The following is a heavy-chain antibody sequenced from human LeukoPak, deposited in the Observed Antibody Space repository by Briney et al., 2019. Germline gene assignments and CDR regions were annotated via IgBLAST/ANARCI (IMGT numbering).Heavy chain of an antibody. Sequence: GGSLRLSCAASGFTVSSNYMSWVRQAPGKGLEWVSVIYSGGSTYYADSVKGRFTISRDNSKNTLYLQMNSLRAEDTAVYYCAREGAYCGGDCYSIFDYWGQGTLVTVSS. CDR1: GFTVSSNY. CDR2: IYSGGST. CDR3: AREGAYCGGDCYSIFDY. V-gene: IGHV3-53*01. D-gene: IGHD2-21*01. J-gene: IGHJ4*02.